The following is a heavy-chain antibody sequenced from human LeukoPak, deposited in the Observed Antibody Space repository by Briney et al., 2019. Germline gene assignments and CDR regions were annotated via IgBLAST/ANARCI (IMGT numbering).Heavy chain of an antibody. CDR1: GYTFTGYY. J-gene: IGHJ4*02. V-gene: IGHV7-4-1*02. CDR3: ARGFSTPSSYYDFWSGYYKNYYFDY. CDR2: INTNTGNP. Sequence: ASVKVSCKASGYTFTGYYMHWVRQAPGQGLEWMGWINTNTGNPTYAQGFTGRFVFSLDTSVSTAYLQISSLKAEDTAVYYCARGFSTPSSYYDFWSGYYKNYYFDYWGQGTLVTVSS. D-gene: IGHD3-3*01.